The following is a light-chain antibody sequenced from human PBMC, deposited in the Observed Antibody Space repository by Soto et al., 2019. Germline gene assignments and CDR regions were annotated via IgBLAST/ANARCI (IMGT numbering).Light chain of an antibody. CDR2: GTS. Sequence: EIVMTQSPATLSVSPGERVTLSCRASQSISSNLAWYQQKPGQAPSLLMYGTSTRATGIPARFSGSGSGTEFTLTISSLQSEDCAVYYCQQYNTWSSITFGQGTRLESK. J-gene: IGKJ5*01. CDR1: QSISSN. V-gene: IGKV3-15*01. CDR3: QQYNTWSSIT.